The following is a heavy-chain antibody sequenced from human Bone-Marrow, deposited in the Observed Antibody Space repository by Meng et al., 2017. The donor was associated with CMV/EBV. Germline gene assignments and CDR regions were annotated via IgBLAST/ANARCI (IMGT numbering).Heavy chain of an antibody. CDR1: GFTFSSYS. V-gene: IGHV3-21*01. Sequence: GGSLRLSCAASGFTFSSYSMNWVRQAPGKGLEWVSSISSSSSYIYYADSVKGRFTTSRDNAKNSLYLQMNSLRAEDTAVYYCARDHTYYDFWSGYSPYYYYGMDVWGQGTTVTVSS. J-gene: IGHJ6*02. CDR3: ARDHTYYDFWSGYSPYYYYGMDV. D-gene: IGHD3-3*01. CDR2: ISSSSSYI.